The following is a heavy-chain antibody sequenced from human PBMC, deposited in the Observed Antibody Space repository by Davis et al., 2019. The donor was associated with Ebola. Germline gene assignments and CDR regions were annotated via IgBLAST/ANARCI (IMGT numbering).Heavy chain of an antibody. Sequence: MPSETLSLTCTVSGGSISSYYWSWIRQPPGKGLEWIGYIYYSGSTNYNPSLKSRVTISVDTSKNQFSLKLSSVTAADTAVYYCARGIAAAWWDWGQGTLVTVSS. J-gene: IGHJ4*02. CDR3: ARGIAAAWWD. D-gene: IGHD6-13*01. CDR2: IYYSGST. CDR1: GGSISSYY. V-gene: IGHV4-59*01.